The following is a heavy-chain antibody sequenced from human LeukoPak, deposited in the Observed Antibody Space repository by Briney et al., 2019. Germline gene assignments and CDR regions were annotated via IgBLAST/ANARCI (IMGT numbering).Heavy chain of an antibody. CDR2: IKHDGSEK. J-gene: IGHJ4*02. CDR1: GFIFTNYF. CDR3: ATDRGWRTSGYYLYYFEY. D-gene: IGHD3-3*01. Sequence: GRSLRLSCAASGFIFTNYFMSWVRQAPGKGLEWVASIKHDGSEKYYVDSVRGRFTISRDNTMNSLYLQMSSLRAEDTAVYYCATDRGWRTSGYYLYYFEYWGQGTLVTYSS. V-gene: IGHV3-7*01.